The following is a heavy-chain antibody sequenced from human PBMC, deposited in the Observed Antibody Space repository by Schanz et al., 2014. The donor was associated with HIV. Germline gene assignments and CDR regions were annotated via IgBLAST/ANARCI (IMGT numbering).Heavy chain of an antibody. V-gene: IGHV4-59*10. CDR3: ARGGILLLRGVSNWFDP. J-gene: IGHJ5*02. CDR2: IYTSGST. Sequence: QVQLQQWGAGLLKPSETLSLTCAVYGGSFSGYYWSWIRQSPGKGLEWIGRIYTSGSTNYNPSLKSRVPMSVDPSKTQFSLKLSSVTAADTAVYYCARGGILLLRGVSNWFDPWGQGTLVIVSS. D-gene: IGHD3-10*01. CDR1: GGSFSGYY.